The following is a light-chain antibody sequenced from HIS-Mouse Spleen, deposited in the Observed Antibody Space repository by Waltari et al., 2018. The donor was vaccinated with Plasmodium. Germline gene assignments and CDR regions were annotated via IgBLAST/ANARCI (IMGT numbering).Light chain of an antibody. CDR1: QAISNY. J-gene: IGKJ4*01. CDR2: DAS. CDR3: QQYDNLPLT. Sequence: DIQMTQSPSYLSASVGDRVTITCQASQAISNYLNWDQQKPGKSPKLMIYDASNLETGVPSSFSGSGSGTDFTFTISSLQPEDIATYYCQQYDNLPLTFGGGTKVEIK. V-gene: IGKV1-33*01.